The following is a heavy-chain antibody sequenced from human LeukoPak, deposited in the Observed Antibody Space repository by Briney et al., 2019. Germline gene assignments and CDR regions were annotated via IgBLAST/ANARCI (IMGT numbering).Heavy chain of an antibody. V-gene: IGHV1-2*02. CDR3: AAEYCSGGSCYPKFDY. J-gene: IGHJ4*02. Sequence: ASVKVSCKASGYTFTGYYIHWVRQAPGQGLEWMGWINPNSGGTNYAQKFQGRVTMTRDTSISTAYMELSRLRSDDTAVYYCAAEYCSGGSCYPKFDYWGQGTLVTVSS. CDR1: GYTFTGYY. D-gene: IGHD2-15*01. CDR2: INPNSGGT.